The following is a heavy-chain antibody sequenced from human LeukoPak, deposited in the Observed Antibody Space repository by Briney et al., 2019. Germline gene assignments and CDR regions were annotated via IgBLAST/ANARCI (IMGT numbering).Heavy chain of an antibody. CDR2: INPSGGST. CDR3: ARAYDYGSGSYYNLPDY. Sequence: ASVKVSCKASGYTFTSYYMHWVRQAPGQGLEWMGIINPSGGSTSYAQKFQGRVTITRDMSTSTVYMELSSLRSEDTAVYYCARAYDYGSGSYYNLPDYWGQGTLVTVSS. V-gene: IGHV1-46*01. CDR1: GYTFTSYY. D-gene: IGHD3-10*01. J-gene: IGHJ4*02.